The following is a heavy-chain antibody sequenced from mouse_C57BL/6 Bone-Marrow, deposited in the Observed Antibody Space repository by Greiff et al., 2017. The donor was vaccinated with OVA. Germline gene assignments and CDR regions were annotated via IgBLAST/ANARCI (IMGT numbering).Heavy chain of an antibody. J-gene: IGHJ3*01. Sequence: EVQLQQSGAELVRPGASVKLSCTASGFNIKDDYMHWVKQRPEQGLEWLGWIDPENGDTEYASKFQGKATITADTSSNTAYLQLSSLTSEDTAVYYCTTASLFAYWGQGTLVTVSA. CDR2: IDPENGDT. V-gene: IGHV14-4*01. CDR1: GFNIKDDY. D-gene: IGHD6-1*01. CDR3: TTASLFAY.